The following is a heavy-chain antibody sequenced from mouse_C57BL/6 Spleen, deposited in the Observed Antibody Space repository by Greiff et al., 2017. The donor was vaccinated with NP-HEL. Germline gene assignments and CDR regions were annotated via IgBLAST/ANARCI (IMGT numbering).Heavy chain of an antibody. D-gene: IGHD2-2*01. CDR1: GFTFSDYG. CDR3: ARPGGDDADYYAMDY. V-gene: IGHV5-17*01. Sequence: EVQGVESGGGLVKPGGSLKLSCAASGFTFSDYGMHRVRQAPEKGLEWVAYISSGSSTIYYADTVKGRFTISRDNAKNTLFLQMTSLRSEDTAMYYCARPGGDDADYYAMDYWGQGTSVTVSS. CDR2: ISSGSSTI. J-gene: IGHJ4*01.